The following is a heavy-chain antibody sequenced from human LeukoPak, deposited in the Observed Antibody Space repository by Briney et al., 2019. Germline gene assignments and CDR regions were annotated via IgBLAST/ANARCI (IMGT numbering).Heavy chain of an antibody. Sequence: NASETLSLTCTVSGGSISSGGYYWSWIRQPPGKGLEWIGYIYHSGSTYYNPSLKSRVTISVDRSKNQFSLKLSSVTAADTAVYYCARTFGVVIIWGQGTLVTVSS. D-gene: IGHD3-3*01. CDR1: GGSISSGGYY. J-gene: IGHJ4*02. CDR3: ARTFGVVII. CDR2: IYHSGST. V-gene: IGHV4-30-2*01.